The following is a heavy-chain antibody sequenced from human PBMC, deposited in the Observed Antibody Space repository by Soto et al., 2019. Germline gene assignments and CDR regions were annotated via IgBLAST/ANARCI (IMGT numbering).Heavy chain of an antibody. CDR1: GYTFSSYF. CDR2: ISAYNGNT. CDR3: ARDLPPVDS. V-gene: IGHV1-18*01. J-gene: IGHJ4*02. Sequence: QVQLVQSGAEVKKPGASVKVSCKASGYTFSSYFISWVRQAPGQGLEWMGWISAYNGNTNYAQNLQGRVTMTTHTSTSTAYIELTSLRSDDTAVYYCARDLPPVDSWGQGTLVTVSS.